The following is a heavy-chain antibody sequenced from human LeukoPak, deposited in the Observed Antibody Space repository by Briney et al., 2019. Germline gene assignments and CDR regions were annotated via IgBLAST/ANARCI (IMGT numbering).Heavy chain of an antibody. CDR2: ISSSSSYI. CDR1: GFTFSSYS. D-gene: IGHD3-22*01. CDR3: ARDLVHYDSSGFPDY. J-gene: IGHJ4*02. V-gene: IGHV3-21*01. Sequence: GGSLRLSCAASGFTFSSYSMNWVRQAPGKGLEWVSSISSSSSYIYYADSVKGRFTISRDNAKNSLYLQMNSLRAEDTAVYYCARDLVHYDSSGFPDYWGQGTLVTVSS.